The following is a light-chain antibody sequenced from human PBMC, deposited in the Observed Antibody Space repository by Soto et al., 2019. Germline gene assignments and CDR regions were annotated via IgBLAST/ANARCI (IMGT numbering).Light chain of an antibody. Sequence: QSALTQPASVSGSPGQSITISCTGTSSDVGGYKYVSWYQQHPGKAPKPMIYDVSNRPSGVSDRFSGSKSGNTASLTISGLQSEDEADYYCDSYTSSSSYVFGTGTKVTVL. V-gene: IGLV2-14*01. CDR2: DVS. CDR3: DSYTSSSSYV. CDR1: SSDVGGYKY. J-gene: IGLJ1*01.